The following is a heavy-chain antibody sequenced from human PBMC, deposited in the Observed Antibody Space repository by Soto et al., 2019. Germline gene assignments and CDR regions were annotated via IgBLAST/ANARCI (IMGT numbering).Heavy chain of an antibody. CDR3: ARGSFIAAAGTTPYFDY. CDR1: GYTFTSYD. D-gene: IGHD6-13*01. J-gene: IGHJ4*02. Sequence: QVQLVQSGAEVKKPGASVKVSCKASGYTFTSYDINWVRQATGQGLEWMGWMNPNSGNTGYAQKFQGRVTTTRNTAISTAYRELSSLRSEDTAVYYCARGSFIAAAGTTPYFDYWGQGTLVTVSS. V-gene: IGHV1-8*01. CDR2: MNPNSGNT.